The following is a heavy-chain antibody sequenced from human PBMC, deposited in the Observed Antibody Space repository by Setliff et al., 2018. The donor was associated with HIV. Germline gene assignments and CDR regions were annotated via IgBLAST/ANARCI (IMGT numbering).Heavy chain of an antibody. V-gene: IGHV4-38-2*01. CDR3: ARRVAYGYDYFDY. Sequence: SETLSLTCAVSGYSISSGYYWGWIRQPPGKGLEWIGSIFHSAATNYNPSLTSRVTISIDTSKNQFSLKLTSVTAADTAVYYCARRVAYGYDYFDYWGPGILVTVSS. J-gene: IGHJ4*02. CDR2: IFHSAAT. CDR1: GYSISSGYY. D-gene: IGHD5-12*01.